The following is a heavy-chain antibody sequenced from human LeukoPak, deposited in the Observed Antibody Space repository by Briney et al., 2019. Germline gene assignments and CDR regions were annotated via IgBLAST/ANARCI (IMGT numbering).Heavy chain of an antibody. J-gene: IGHJ4*02. Sequence: PSETLSLNCTVSGGSIASSSYYWGWIRQPPGKGLEWIGSIYYSGSPHSNPSLKSRLTIFVDTPKNRFSLNLNSVTAADTAVYFCARFLSGSFGKSCFDVWGQGILVTISS. V-gene: IGHV4-39*01. D-gene: IGHD1-26*01. CDR1: GGSIASSSYY. CDR3: ARFLSGSFGKSCFDV. CDR2: IYYSGSP.